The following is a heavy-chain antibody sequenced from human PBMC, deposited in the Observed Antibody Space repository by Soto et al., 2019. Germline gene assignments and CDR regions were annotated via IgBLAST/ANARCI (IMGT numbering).Heavy chain of an antibody. Sequence: EAQLVESGGALVQPGGSLRLSCVASGFTFSPYSMSWVRQAPGKGLEWVSYISSDSNTIYYADSVRGRFTISRNNAKNSLYLQMNSLRDEDTAGYYFARSSLGDHYDFWGDYPDAGMDVWGLGTTVTVSS. V-gene: IGHV3-48*02. CDR2: ISSDSNTI. CDR1: GFTFSPYS. D-gene: IGHD3-3*01. CDR3: ARSSLGDHYDFWGDYPDAGMDV. J-gene: IGHJ6*02.